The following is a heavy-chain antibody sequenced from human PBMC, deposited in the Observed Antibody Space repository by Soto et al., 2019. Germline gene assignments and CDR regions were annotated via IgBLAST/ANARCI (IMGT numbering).Heavy chain of an antibody. CDR1: GFTFSSYA. J-gene: IGHJ6*03. CDR2: ISGSGGST. V-gene: IGHV3-23*01. D-gene: IGHD2-15*01. Sequence: GGSLRLSCAASGFTFSSYAMSRVRQAPGKGLEWVSAISGSGGSTYYADSVKGRFTISRDNSKNTLYLQMNSLRAEDTAVYYCAKRGSIVVVVAATPHYYYYMDVWGKGTTVTVSS. CDR3: AKRGSIVVVVAATPHYYYYMDV.